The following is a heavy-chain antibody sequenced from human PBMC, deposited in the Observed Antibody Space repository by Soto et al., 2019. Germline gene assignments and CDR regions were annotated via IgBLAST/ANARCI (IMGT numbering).Heavy chain of an antibody. CDR3: AKDSDYGDYGSYCEY. J-gene: IGHJ4*02. D-gene: IGHD4-17*01. Sequence: EVQLVESGGGLVQPGRSLRLSCAASGFTFDDYAMHWVRQAPGKGLEWVSGISWNSGSIGYADSVKGRFTISRDNAKNSLYLQMNSLRAEDTALYYCAKDSDYGDYGSYCEYWGQSTLVTVSS. CDR1: GFTFDDYA. V-gene: IGHV3-9*01. CDR2: ISWNSGSI.